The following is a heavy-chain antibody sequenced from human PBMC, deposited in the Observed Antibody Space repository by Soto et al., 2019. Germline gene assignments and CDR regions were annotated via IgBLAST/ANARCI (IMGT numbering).Heavy chain of an antibody. CDR1: GFTFSSYS. V-gene: IGHV3-21*01. Sequence: EVQLVESGGGLVKPGGSLRLSCAASGFTFSSYSMNWVRQAPGKGLEWVSSISSSSSYIYYADSVKGRFTISRDNAKNSLYLQMNSLRAEDTAVYYCASNTEGDYWFDPWGQGTLVTVSS. CDR3: ASNTEGDYWFDP. D-gene: IGHD2-21*02. CDR2: ISSSSSYI. J-gene: IGHJ5*02.